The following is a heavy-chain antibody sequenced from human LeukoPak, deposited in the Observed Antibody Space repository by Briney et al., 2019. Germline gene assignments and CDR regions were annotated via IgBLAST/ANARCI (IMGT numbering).Heavy chain of an antibody. CDR2: IYSGGST. CDR3: ARELEYCSGGSCYPGFY. Sequence: GGSLRLSCAASGFTVSSNYMSWVRQAPGKGLEWVSVIYSGGSTYYADSVKGRFTISRDNSKNTLYLQMNSLRAEDTAVYYCARELEYCSGGSCYPGFYWGQGTLVTVSS. CDR1: GFTVSSNY. V-gene: IGHV3-53*01. D-gene: IGHD2-15*01. J-gene: IGHJ4*02.